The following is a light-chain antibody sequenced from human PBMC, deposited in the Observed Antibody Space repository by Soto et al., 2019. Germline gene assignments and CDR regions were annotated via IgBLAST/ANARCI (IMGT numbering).Light chain of an antibody. CDR1: SSDVGGYNY. J-gene: IGLJ2*01. V-gene: IGLV2-14*01. Sequence: QSALTQPASVSGSPGQSITISCTGTSSDVGGYNYVSWYQQHPGKAPKLMIYDVSNRPSGVSNRFSGSKSGNTASLTISGLQAEDEADYYCSSYTSISTPSHVVFGGGTKLTVL. CDR3: SSYTSISTPSHVV. CDR2: DVS.